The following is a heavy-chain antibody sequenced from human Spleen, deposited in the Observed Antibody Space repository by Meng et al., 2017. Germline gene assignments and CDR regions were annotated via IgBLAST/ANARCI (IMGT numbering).Heavy chain of an antibody. CDR3: ARHYRNRRYFDL. CDR2: VNHSGST. Sequence: QVPLQQWGAGPLKPSGTLYLTCVVSGGSFSDYYWSWIRQPPGKGREWIGEVNHSGSTNYNPSLKSRVTISLDTSKNQFSLKLSSVTAADTAVYYCARHYRNRRYFDLWGRGTLVTVSS. V-gene: IGHV4-34*01. CDR1: GGSFSDYY. J-gene: IGHJ2*01. D-gene: IGHD1-26*01.